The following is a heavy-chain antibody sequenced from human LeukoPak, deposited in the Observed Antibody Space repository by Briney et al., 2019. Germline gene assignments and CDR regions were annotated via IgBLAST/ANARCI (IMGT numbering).Heavy chain of an antibody. CDR1: GFTFSSYD. J-gene: IGHJ4*02. D-gene: IGHD2-2*01. V-gene: IGHV3-23*01. CDR2: ITSGGST. Sequence: GGSLRLSCAASGFTFSSYDMSWVRQAPGKGLEWVSAITSGGSTYYADSVKGRFTISRDNSKNTLYLQMNSLRAEDTAVYYCTNLYCSSTSCFDYWGQGTLVTVSS. CDR3: TNLYCSSTSCFDY.